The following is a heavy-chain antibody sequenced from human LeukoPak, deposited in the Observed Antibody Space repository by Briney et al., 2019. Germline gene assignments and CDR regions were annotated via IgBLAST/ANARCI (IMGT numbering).Heavy chain of an antibody. J-gene: IGHJ4*02. CDR1: GFSFNGYG. CDR2: INSDGSSI. CDR3: ARGGQLGSSTWYRNSLDS. V-gene: IGHV3-74*01. Sequence: GRSLRLSCLASGFSFNGYGMHWVRQALGKGLVWVSRINSDGSSISYADSVKGRFTISRDNAKNTLYLQMNSLRAEDTAVYYCARGGQLGSSTWYRNSLDSWGQGTLVTVSS. D-gene: IGHD6-13*01.